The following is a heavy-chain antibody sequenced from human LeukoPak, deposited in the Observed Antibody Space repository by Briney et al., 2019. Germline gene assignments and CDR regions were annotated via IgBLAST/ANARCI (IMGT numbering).Heavy chain of an antibody. Sequence: SEALSLTCTVSGDSISNHYWNWIRQPAGKGLEWIGRIYSSGNTNYKSSLESRVTMSIDTSKNQVSLKLSSVTAADTAVYYCAGVAGYDYVWGSYRYANWFDPWGQGTRVTVSS. CDR1: GDSISNHY. D-gene: IGHD3-16*02. CDR3: AGVAGYDYVWGSYRYANWFDP. V-gene: IGHV4-4*07. J-gene: IGHJ5*02. CDR2: IYSSGNT.